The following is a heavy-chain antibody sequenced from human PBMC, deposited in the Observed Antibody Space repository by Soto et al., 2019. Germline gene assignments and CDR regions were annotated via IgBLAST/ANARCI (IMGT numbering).Heavy chain of an antibody. J-gene: IGHJ4*02. Sequence: GGSLRVSCAASGFTFSRYSMNWGRQAPGKGLEWVSSISSTTNYIYYGDSMKGRFTISRDNAKNSLYLEMNSLRAEDTAVYYCARESEDLTSNFDYWGQGTLVTVSS. CDR2: ISSTTNYI. CDR1: GFTFSRYS. V-gene: IGHV3-21*06. CDR3: ARESEDLTSNFDY.